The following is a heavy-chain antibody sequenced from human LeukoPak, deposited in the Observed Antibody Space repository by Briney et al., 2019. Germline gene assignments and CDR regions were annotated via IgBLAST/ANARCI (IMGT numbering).Heavy chain of an antibody. V-gene: IGHV4-59*01. CDR2: IYYSGST. CDR3: ARDRSGYSGYDRRIQKYYYYYYMDV. Sequence: SETLSLTCTVSGGSISSYYWSWIRQPPGKGLEWIGYIYYSGSTNYNPSLKSRVTISVDTSKNQFSLKLSSVTAADTAVYYCARDRSGYSGYDRRIQKYYYYYYMDVWGKGTTVTISS. D-gene: IGHD5-12*01. J-gene: IGHJ6*03. CDR1: GGSISSYY.